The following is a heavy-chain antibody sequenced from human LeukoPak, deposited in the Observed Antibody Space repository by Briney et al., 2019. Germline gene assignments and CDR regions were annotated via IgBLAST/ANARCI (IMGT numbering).Heavy chain of an antibody. CDR1: GFTFSSYA. CDR3: AKIRSEVVVAATNY. V-gene: IGHV3-23*01. D-gene: IGHD2-15*01. CDR2: ISGSGGRT. J-gene: IGHJ4*02. Sequence: PGGSLRLSCAASGFTFSSYAMSWVRQAPGKGLEWVSAISGSGGRTYYADSVKGRFTISRDNSKDTLFLQMDSLRGEDTAVYYCAKIRSEVVVAATNYWGQGTLVSVSS.